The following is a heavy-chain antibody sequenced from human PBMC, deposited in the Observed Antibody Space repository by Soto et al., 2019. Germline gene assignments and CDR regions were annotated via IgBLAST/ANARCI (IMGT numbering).Heavy chain of an antibody. V-gene: IGHV1-69*13. Sequence: GASVKVSCKASGGTFSSYAISWVRQAPGQGLEWMGGIIPIFGTANYAQKFQGRVTITADESTSTAYMELSSLRSEDTAVYYCARDKGYYDSSGYPLHDAFDIWGQGTMVTVS. CDR1: GGTFSSYA. CDR2: IIPIFGTA. D-gene: IGHD3-22*01. CDR3: ARDKGYYDSSGYPLHDAFDI. J-gene: IGHJ3*02.